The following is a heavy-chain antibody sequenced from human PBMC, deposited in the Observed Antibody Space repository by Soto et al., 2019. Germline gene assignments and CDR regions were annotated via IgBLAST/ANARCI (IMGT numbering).Heavy chain of an antibody. J-gene: IGHJ5*02. CDR2: INQDGSDQ. CDR1: GFTFSSHW. V-gene: IGHV3-7*01. CDR3: ATSMRHTLNP. D-gene: IGHD2-8*01. Sequence: ESGGGLVQPGGSLRLSCAASGFTFSSHWMTWVRQVPGKGLEWVANINQDGSDQYYVDYVKGRFTISRDNAKNSLCLHMNSLRVEDTAVYYCATSMRHTLNPWCQGTLVTVSS.